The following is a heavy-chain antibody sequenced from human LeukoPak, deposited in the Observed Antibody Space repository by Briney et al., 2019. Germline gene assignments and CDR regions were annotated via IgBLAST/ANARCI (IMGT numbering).Heavy chain of an antibody. V-gene: IGHV3-23*01. J-gene: IGHJ4*02. CDR2: ISGSGGST. Sequence: GASVKVSCKASGGTFSSYAMSWVRQAPGKGLEWVSAISGSGGSTYYADSVKGRFTISRDNAKNSLYLQMNSLRAEDTAVYYCAKAYSSYYDSSGKGSYDYWGQGTLVTVSS. D-gene: IGHD3-22*01. CDR3: AKAYSSYYDSSGKGSYDY. CDR1: GGTFSSYA.